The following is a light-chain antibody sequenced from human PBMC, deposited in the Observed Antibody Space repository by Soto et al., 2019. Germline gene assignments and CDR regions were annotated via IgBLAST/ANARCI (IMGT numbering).Light chain of an antibody. CDR2: GAS. CDR1: QSVSSTY. Sequence: EIVMTQSPATLSVSPGERATLSCRASQSVSSTYLAWYQQKPGQAPRLLIYGASTRATGIPDRFSGSESGTDFTLTISRLEPEDFAVYYCQQYGSSPVTFGQGTKVDIK. V-gene: IGKV3-20*01. J-gene: IGKJ1*01. CDR3: QQYGSSPVT.